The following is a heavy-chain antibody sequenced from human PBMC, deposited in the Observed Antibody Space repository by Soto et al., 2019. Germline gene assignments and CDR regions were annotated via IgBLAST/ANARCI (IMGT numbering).Heavy chain of an antibody. J-gene: IGHJ6*02. CDR2: VGTSGGST. CDR1: GFTFNNYA. V-gene: IGHV3-23*01. Sequence: GGSLRLSCEASGFTFNNYAMNWVRQAPGKGLEWVSSVGTSGGSTNYADSVTGRFTISRDNSKNTLSLQMNSLRVEDTAVYYCSKFHGYRSGNRYYYYGMDGWGQGTTVTVSS. D-gene: IGHD6-19*01. CDR3: SKFHGYRSGNRYYYYGMDG.